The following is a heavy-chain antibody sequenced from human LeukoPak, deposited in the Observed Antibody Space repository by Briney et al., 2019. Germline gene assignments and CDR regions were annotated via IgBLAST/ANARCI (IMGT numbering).Heavy chain of an antibody. Sequence: PGGSLRLSCAGSDFSFSNSWMDWVRQAPGKGLEWVANIKPDGSEKYYVDSVKGRFTISRDNAKNSLYLQMNSLRAEDTALYHCARVGGISSGWYRGNYYYYYMDVWGKGTTVTISS. CDR2: IKPDGSEK. V-gene: IGHV3-7*03. CDR1: DFSFSNSW. J-gene: IGHJ6*03. CDR3: ARVGGISSGWYRGNYYYYYMDV. D-gene: IGHD6-19*01.